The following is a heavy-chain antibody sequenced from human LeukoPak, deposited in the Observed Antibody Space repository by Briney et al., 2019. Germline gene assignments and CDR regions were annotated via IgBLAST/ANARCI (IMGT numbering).Heavy chain of an antibody. CDR1: GIAFSIYA. J-gene: IGHJ4*01. D-gene: IGHD2-2*01. Sequence: KPGGSLRLSCAVSGIAFSIYATGWVRPAPQEGLEWIASVSGIAGSINYADSVKGLFTISRDDAKYSLYLQMNSLRGEDTAVYCCAGHKNQLLFWGQGTRVTVSS. CDR2: VSGIAGSI. V-gene: IGHV3-21*01. CDR3: AGHKNQLLF.